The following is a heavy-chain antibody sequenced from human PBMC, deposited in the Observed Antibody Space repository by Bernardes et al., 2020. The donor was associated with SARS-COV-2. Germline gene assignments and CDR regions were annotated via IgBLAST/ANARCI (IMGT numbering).Heavy chain of an antibody. Sequence: SEPLSLTCAVYGGAFMGYSWTWLRQPPGKGPEWIGEINRSGNTSYNPSLKSRVTISRGTSNTQFSLKLKSVTAADTALYYCARDPGLFFTGSFDSWGPGTLVTVSS. V-gene: IGHV4-34*01. CDR1: GGAFMGYS. J-gene: IGHJ4*02. CDR3: ARDPGLFFTGSFDS. CDR2: INRSGNT.